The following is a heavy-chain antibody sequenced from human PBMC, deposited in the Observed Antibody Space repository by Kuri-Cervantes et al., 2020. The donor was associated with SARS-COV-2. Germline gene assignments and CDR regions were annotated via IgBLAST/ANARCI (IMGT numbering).Heavy chain of an antibody. CDR3: ARFTIFGVVRRYFDY. J-gene: IGHJ4*02. V-gene: IGHV2-26*01. CDR1: GFSLSNARMG. CDR2: IFSNDEK. Sequence: SGPTLVKPTETLTLTCTVSGFSLSNARMGVSWIRQPPGKALEWLAHIFSNDEKSYSTSLKSRLTISKDTSKSQVVLTMTNMDPVDTATYYCARFTIFGVVRRYFDYWGQGTLVTVSS. D-gene: IGHD3-3*01.